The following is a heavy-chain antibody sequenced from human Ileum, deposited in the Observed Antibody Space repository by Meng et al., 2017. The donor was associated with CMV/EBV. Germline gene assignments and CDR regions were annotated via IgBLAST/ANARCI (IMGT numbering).Heavy chain of an antibody. CDR1: GGASSRSNW. Sequence: AGAGGASSRSNWWSWVRQPPGKGLEWIGEIYHNGENHYNPSLESRVTISVDKSKKQFSLKLSSVNAADTAVYYCVRVRFSGYGALDYWGQGTLVTVSS. V-gene: IGHV4-4*02. CDR3: VRVRFSGYGALDY. CDR2: IYHNGEN. J-gene: IGHJ4*02. D-gene: IGHD3-22*01.